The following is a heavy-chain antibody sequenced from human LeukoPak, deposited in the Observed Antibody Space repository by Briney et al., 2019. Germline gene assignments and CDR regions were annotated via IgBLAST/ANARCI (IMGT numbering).Heavy chain of an antibody. V-gene: IGHV4-39*07. CDR3: AAHDLRPATANDY. CDR1: GGSISSSSYY. Sequence: SETLSLTCTVSGGSISSSSYYWGWIRQPPGKGLEWIGSIYYSGSTYYNPSLKSRVTISVDTSKNQFSLKLSSVTAADTAVYYCAAHDLRPATANDYWGQGTLVTVSS. CDR2: IYYSGST. J-gene: IGHJ4*02. D-gene: IGHD2-2*01.